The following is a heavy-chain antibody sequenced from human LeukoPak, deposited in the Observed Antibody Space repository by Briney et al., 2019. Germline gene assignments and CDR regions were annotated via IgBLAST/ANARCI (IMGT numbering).Heavy chain of an antibody. CDR1: GFTFSSYE. J-gene: IGHJ4*02. CDR2: ISSSGSTI. Sequence: GGSLRLSCAASGFTFSSYEMNWVRQAPGKGLEWVSYISSSGSTIYYADSVKGRFTISGDDSTNTLFLVMNSLTIEDTAVYYCTTQTSSGYHDHWGQGTLVTVSS. D-gene: IGHD5-12*01. V-gene: IGHV3-48*03. CDR3: TTQTSSGYHDH.